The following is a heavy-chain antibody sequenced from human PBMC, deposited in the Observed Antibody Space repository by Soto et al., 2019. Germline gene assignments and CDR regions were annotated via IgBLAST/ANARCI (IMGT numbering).Heavy chain of an antibody. Sequence: QLRLHESASRLVKPSQTLSPTCPVSGGSISSGGYSWSWIRQPPGKGLEWIEYIYHSGSTYYNPSLKSRVTISVDRSKNQFSLKLSSVTAADTAVYYCARVLDRWGQGTLVTVSS. CDR2: IYHSGST. V-gene: IGHV4-30-2*01. CDR3: ARVLDR. J-gene: IGHJ5*02. CDR1: GGSISSGGYS.